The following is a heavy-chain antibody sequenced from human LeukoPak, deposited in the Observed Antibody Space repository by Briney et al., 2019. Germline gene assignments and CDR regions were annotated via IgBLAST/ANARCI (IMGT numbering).Heavy chain of an antibody. V-gene: IGHV4-59*06. CDR2: ISYSGST. Sequence: SETLSLTCTVSSGSISSYYWNWIRQHPGEGLEWIGYISYSGSTYYNSSLKTRITISADTFKNQFSLKLSSVTAADTAVYYCARHSDYGDNSPLAWGQGTLVTVSS. D-gene: IGHD4-17*01. J-gene: IGHJ5*02. CDR1: SGSISSYY. CDR3: ARHSDYGDNSPLA.